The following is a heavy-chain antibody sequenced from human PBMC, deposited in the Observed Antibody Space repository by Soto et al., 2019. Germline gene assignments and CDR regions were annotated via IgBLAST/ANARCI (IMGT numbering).Heavy chain of an antibody. CDR1: GFTFSSYW. V-gene: IGHV3-7*01. J-gene: IGHJ4*02. D-gene: IGHD4-17*01. CDR3: ARSLDWDYGEYFDY. Sequence: EVQLVESGGGLVQPGGSLRLSCAASGFTFSSYWMSWVRQAPGKGLEWVANIKQDGSEKYYVVSVKGRFTISRDNAKNSLYLQMNSLRAEDTAVYYCARSLDWDYGEYFDYWGQGTLVTVSS. CDR2: IKQDGSEK.